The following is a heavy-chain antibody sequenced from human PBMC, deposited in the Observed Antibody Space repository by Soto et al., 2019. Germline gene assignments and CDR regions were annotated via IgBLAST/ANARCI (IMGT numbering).Heavy chain of an antibody. D-gene: IGHD3-10*01. CDR3: ARAPGAVLDYYGSGSYYNVPWFDP. Sequence: SETLSLTCAVYGGSFSGYYWSWIRQPPGKGLEWIGYIYYSGSTNYNPSLKSRVTISVDTSKNQFSLKLSSVTAADTAVYYCARAPGAVLDYYGSGSYYNVPWFDPWGQGTLVTVSS. CDR2: IYYSGST. J-gene: IGHJ5*02. CDR1: GGSFSGYY. V-gene: IGHV4-59*01.